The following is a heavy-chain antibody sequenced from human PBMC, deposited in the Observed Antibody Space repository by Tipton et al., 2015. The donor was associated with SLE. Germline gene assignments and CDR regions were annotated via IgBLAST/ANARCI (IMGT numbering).Heavy chain of an antibody. CDR1: GGSISSSSYY. Sequence: TLSLTCTVSGGSISSSSYYWGWIRQPPGKGLEWIGEIYHSGSTNYNASLKSRVTISVDKSKNQFSLKLSSVTAADTAVYFCARGTTLRFGHKVWGKGTTVTVSS. CDR2: IYHSGST. D-gene: IGHD3-3*01. CDR3: ARGTTLRFGHKV. V-gene: IGHV4-39*07. J-gene: IGHJ6*04.